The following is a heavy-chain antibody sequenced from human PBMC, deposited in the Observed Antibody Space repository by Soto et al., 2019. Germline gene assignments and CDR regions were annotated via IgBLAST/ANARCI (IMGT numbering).Heavy chain of an antibody. J-gene: IGHJ4*02. CDR3: AMDLYGGRSRFDY. CDR2: ISSDGSKK. D-gene: IGHD2-15*01. V-gene: IGHV3-30*03. Sequence: QVQLVESGGGVVQPGRSLRLSCVASGFTFSNNGIHWVRQAPGKGLEWVAVISSDGSKKYYADAVKGRFNISRDNSKDTLYLQLNSLRAEDTAVYYCAMDLYGGRSRFDYGGQGTVVTVSS. CDR1: GFTFSNNG.